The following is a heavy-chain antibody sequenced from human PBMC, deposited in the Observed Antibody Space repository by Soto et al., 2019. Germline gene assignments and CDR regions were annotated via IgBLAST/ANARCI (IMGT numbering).Heavy chain of an antibody. J-gene: IGHJ2*01. CDR1: GYTFTSYG. V-gene: IGHV1-18*01. Sequence: ASVKVSCKASGYTFTSYGISWVRQAPGQGLEWMGWISAYNGNTNYAQKLQGRVTMTTDTSTSTAYMELRSLRSDDTAVYYCARDPPGIAVAGTVWYFDLWGRGPLVTVSS. CDR2: ISAYNGNT. D-gene: IGHD6-19*01. CDR3: ARDPPGIAVAGTVWYFDL.